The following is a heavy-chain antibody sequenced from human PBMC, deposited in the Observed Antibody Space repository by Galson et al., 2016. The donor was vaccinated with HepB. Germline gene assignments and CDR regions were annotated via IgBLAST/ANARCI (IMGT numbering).Heavy chain of an antibody. J-gene: IGHJ4*02. D-gene: IGHD4-11*01. V-gene: IGHV4-61*02. CDR1: GASVNSGSHY. CDR3: ARADAYGNYALE. CDR2: IYTTGSA. Sequence: TLSLTCTVSGASVNSGSHYWTWFRQPAGKGLECIGRIYTTGSANYNPSLKSRVTISLDASKNHFSLTLTSVTAADTAMYYCARADAYGNYALEWGQGTLVTVS.